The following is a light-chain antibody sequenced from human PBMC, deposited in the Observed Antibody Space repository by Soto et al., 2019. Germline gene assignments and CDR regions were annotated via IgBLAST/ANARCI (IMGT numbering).Light chain of an antibody. CDR2: GAS. CDR3: QQYGSSLWT. CDR1: QSVVSN. J-gene: IGKJ1*01. V-gene: IGKV3-20*01. Sequence: EIVLTQSPGTLSLSPGERATLSCRASQSVVSNLAWYQQKPGQAPRLLIYGASSRAAGVPDRFSGSGSGTDFTLTISRLEPEDFAVFYCQQYGSSLWTFGQGTKVDIK.